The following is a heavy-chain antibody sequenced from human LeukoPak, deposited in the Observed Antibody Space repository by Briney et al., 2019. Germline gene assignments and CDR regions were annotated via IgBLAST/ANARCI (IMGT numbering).Heavy chain of an antibody. Sequence: WASVKVSCKASGGTFSSYAISWVRQAPGQGLEWMGGIIPIFGTANYAQKFLGRVTITADESTGTAYMELSSLRSEDTAVYYCARDPLPGYSSSWTVDYWGQGTLVTVSS. CDR1: GGTFSSYA. CDR3: ARDPLPGYSSSWTVDY. V-gene: IGHV1-69*01. D-gene: IGHD6-13*01. CDR2: IIPIFGTA. J-gene: IGHJ4*02.